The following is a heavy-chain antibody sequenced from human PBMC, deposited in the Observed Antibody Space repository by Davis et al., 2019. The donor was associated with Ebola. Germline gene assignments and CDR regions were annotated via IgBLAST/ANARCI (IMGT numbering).Heavy chain of an antibody. D-gene: IGHD2-15*01. CDR3: AREDCGGGSCFSP. J-gene: IGHJ5*02. Sequence: GESLKISCAASGFSFSSYAMHWVRQAPGKGLEWVAVISHDESNKYYADSVKGRFTISRDNSKNTLYLQMNSLRAEDTAVYYCAREDCGGGSCFSPWGQGTLVTVSS. CDR2: ISHDESNK. V-gene: IGHV3-30*14. CDR1: GFSFSSYA.